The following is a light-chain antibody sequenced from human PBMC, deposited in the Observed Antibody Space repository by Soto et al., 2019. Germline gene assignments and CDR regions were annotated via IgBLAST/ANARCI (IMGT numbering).Light chain of an antibody. CDR1: QSVSSNY. CDR2: GAS. CDR3: QQYSSSPPEFT. J-gene: IGKJ3*01. V-gene: IGKV3-20*01. Sequence: EIVLTQSPGTLSVSPRERVILSCRASQSVSSNYLAWYQQRPGQAPRLLIFGASYRATGIPDRFSGSGSGTDFTLTISRLEPEDFAVYYCQQYSSSPPEFTFGPGTKVDSK.